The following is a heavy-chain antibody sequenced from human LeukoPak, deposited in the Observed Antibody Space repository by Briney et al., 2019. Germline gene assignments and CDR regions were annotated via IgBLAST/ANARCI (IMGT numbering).Heavy chain of an antibody. V-gene: IGHV3-48*03. J-gene: IGHJ3*02. Sequence: GGSLRLSCAVSGLTFRDYDINGVSQAPGKGLEWVSYISGSGSTIYYADSVRGRFTISRDNAKNSLYLQMNSLRAEDTAVYYCARDLVSGAYTFDIWGQRTMVTVSS. CDR1: GLTFRDYD. CDR2: ISGSGSTI. D-gene: IGHD3-16*01. CDR3: ARDLVSGAYTFDI.